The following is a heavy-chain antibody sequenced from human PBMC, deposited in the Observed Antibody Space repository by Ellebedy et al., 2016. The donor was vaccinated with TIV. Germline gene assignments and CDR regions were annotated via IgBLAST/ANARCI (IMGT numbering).Heavy chain of an antibody. CDR3: ARDHPVRIWWYFDL. CDR2: ISSSSTI. CDR1: GFTFSSYS. Sequence: GESLKISCAASGFTFSSYSMNWVRQAPGKGLEWVSYISSSSTIYYADSVKGRFTISRDNAKNSLYLQMNSLRAEDTAVYYCARDHPVRIWWYFDLWGRGTLVTVSS. V-gene: IGHV3-48*01. D-gene: IGHD3-16*01. J-gene: IGHJ2*01.